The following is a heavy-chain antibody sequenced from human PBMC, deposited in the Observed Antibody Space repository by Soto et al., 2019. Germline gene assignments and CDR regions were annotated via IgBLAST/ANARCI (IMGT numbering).Heavy chain of an antibody. J-gene: IGHJ6*02. CDR2: IYYSGIT. D-gene: IGHD3-3*01. CDR1: GGSISNGGYY. Sequence: PXETLSLSFTVSGGSISNGGYYWTWIRQHPGKGLEWIGYIYYSGITYYNPSLKSRVTISVDTSKNQFSLKLTSVTAADTAVYYCARDVTDFWSGHEGMDVWGQGTTVTVSS. V-gene: IGHV4-31*03. CDR3: ARDVTDFWSGHEGMDV.